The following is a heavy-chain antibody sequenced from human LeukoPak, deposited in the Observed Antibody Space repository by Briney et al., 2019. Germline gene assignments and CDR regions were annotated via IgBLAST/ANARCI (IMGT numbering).Heavy chain of an antibody. CDR2: INHSGST. CDR1: GGSFSGYY. V-gene: IGHV4-34*01. CDR3: ARSPRVAVVVPAAKVNWFDP. D-gene: IGHD2-2*01. Sequence: PSETLSLTCAVYGGSFSGYYWSWIRQPPGKGLEWIGEINHSGSTNYNPSLQSRVTISVDTSKNQFSLKLSSVTAADTAVYYCARSPRVAVVVPAAKVNWFDPWGQGTLVTVSS. J-gene: IGHJ5*02.